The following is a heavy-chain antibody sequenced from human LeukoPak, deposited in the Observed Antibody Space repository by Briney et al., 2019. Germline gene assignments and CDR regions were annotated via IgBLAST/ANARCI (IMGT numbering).Heavy chain of an antibody. Sequence: GASVKVSCKTSGYTFTSYHMHWVRQAPGQGLEWVGIIKSGGDATVYAQRFQGRVTVTRDTSTSTVYMELSSLSSEDTAVYYCAREDAHTYNFDFWAREPWSPSRQ. J-gene: IGHJ4*02. CDR1: GYTFTSYH. V-gene: IGHV1-46*01. CDR2: IKSGGDAT. D-gene: IGHD1-1*01. CDR3: AREDAHTYNFDF.